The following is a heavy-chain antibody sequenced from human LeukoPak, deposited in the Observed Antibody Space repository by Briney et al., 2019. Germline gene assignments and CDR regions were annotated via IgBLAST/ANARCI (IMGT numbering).Heavy chain of an antibody. J-gene: IGHJ4*02. CDR1: GGSISSYY. Sequence: SETLSLTCTVSGGSISSYYWSWIRQPPGKGLEWIGYIYYSGSTNYNPSLKSRVTISVDTSKNQFSLKLSSVTAADTAVYYCARRVLLGRGYFPYYLDYWGQGTLVTVSS. V-gene: IGHV4-59*08. CDR2: IYYSGST. CDR3: ARRVLLGRGYFPYYLDY. D-gene: IGHD3-22*01.